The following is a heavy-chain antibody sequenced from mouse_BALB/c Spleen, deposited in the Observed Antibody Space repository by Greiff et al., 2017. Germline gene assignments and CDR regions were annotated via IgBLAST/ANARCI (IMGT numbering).Heavy chain of an antibody. CDR1: GFTFTDYY. CDR3: ARDMLTGTIDY. Sequence: EVMLVESGGGLVQPGGSLRLSCATSGFTFTDYYMSWVRQPPGKALEWLGFIRNKANGYTTEYSASVKGRFTISRDNSQSILYLQMNTLRAEDSATYYCARDMLTGTIDYWGQGTTLTVSS. J-gene: IGHJ2*01. D-gene: IGHD4-1*01. V-gene: IGHV7-3*02. CDR2: IRNKANGYTT.